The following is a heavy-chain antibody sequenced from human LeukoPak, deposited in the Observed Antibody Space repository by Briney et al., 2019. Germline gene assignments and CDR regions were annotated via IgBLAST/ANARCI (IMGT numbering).Heavy chain of an antibody. D-gene: IGHD1-26*01. J-gene: IGHJ4*02. CDR1: GYTFTGYY. CDR3: ARGVRATTGNFDY. CDR2: INPNSGDT. V-gene: IGHV1-2*02. Sequence: ASVKVSCKASGYTFTGYYMHWVRQAPGQGLEWMGWINPNSGDTYYAQKFQGRVSMTRDTSISTAYMEVSRLRSDDTAVYYCARGVRATTGNFDYWGQGTLVTAAS.